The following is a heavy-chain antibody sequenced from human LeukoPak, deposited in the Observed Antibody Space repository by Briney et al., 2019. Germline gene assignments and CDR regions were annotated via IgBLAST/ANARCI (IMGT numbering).Heavy chain of an antibody. D-gene: IGHD6-19*01. V-gene: IGHV4-4*07. Sequence: SKTLSLTCTVPGGSISSYYWSWIRQPAGKGLEWIGRIYTSGSTNYNPSLKSRVTMSVDTSKNQFSLKLSSVTAADTAVYYCARDRAIPGAGVAGYLYYFDYWGQGTLVTVSS. J-gene: IGHJ4*02. CDR1: GGSISSYY. CDR2: IYTSGST. CDR3: ARDRAIPGAGVAGYLYYFDY.